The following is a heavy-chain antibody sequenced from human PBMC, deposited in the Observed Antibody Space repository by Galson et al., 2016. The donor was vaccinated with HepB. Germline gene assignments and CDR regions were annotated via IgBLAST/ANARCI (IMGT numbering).Heavy chain of an antibody. V-gene: IGHV1-69*13. CDR1: GGTFSSYA. J-gene: IGHJ4*02. CDR3: ARGDIVGAIFDY. Sequence: SVKVSCKASGGTFSSYAMNWARQAPGQGLEWMGGIIPLYGTTNYAQKFQGRVTITADESTSTAYMELNSLRAEDTAVYYCARGDIVGAIFDYWGQGTLVTVSS. CDR2: IIPLYGTT. D-gene: IGHD1-26*01.